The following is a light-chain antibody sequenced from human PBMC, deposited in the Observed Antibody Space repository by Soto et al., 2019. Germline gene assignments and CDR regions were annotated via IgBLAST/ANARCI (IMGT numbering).Light chain of an antibody. CDR1: SSDVGSYNR. CDR2: EVS. V-gene: IGLV2-18*02. CDR3: CSYGGSSALPYV. J-gene: IGLJ1*01. Sequence: QSVLTQPPSVSGSPGQSVTISCTGTSSDVGSYNRVSWYQQPPGTAPKLMIYEVSNRPSGVPDRFSGSKSGNTASLTISGLQAEDEADYYCCSYGGSSALPYVFGTGTKVTVL.